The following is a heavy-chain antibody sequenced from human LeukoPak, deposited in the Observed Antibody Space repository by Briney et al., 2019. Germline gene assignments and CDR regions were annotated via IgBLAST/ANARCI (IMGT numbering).Heavy chain of an antibody. D-gene: IGHD6-13*01. CDR3: VSSSWYRDAFDI. V-gene: IGHV3-30*02. CDR2: IRYDGSNK. CDR1: GFSFSSYG. J-gene: IGHJ3*02. Sequence: PGGSLRLSCAASGFSFSSYGMHWVRQAPGKGLEWVAFIRYDGSNKYYADSVKGRFTISRDNSKNTLYLQMNSLRAEDTAVYYCVSSSWYRDAFDIWGQGTMVTVSS.